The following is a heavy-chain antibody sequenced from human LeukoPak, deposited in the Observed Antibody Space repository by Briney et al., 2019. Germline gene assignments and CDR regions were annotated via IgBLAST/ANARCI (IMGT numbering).Heavy chain of an antibody. Sequence: PSETLSLTCTISGGSISSYYWSWIRQPPGKGLEWIGYIYYTGSTNHNPSLKSRVTISVDTSKNQFSLKLSSVTAADTAVYYCARGVVIAPQTFDYWGQGTLVTVSS. V-gene: IGHV4-59*12. CDR1: GGSISSYY. J-gene: IGHJ4*02. CDR3: ARGVVIAPQTFDY. D-gene: IGHD2-21*01. CDR2: IYYTGST.